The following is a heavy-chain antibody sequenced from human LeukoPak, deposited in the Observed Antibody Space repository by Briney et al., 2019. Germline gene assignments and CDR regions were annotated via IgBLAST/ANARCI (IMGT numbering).Heavy chain of an antibody. J-gene: IGHJ4*02. Sequence: GGSLRLSCAASGFTFSSYAMSWVRQAPGKGLEWVSAISGSGGSTYYADSVKGRLTISRDNSKNTLYLQMNSLRAEDTAVYYCAGVWFGESFFDYWGQGTLVTVSS. CDR1: GFTFSSYA. CDR2: ISGSGGST. D-gene: IGHD3-10*01. CDR3: AGVWFGESFFDY. V-gene: IGHV3-23*01.